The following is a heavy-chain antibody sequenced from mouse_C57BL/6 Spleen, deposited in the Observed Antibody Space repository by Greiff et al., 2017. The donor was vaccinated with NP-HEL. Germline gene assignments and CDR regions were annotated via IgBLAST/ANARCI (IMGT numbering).Heavy chain of an antibody. CDR2: IDPSDSYT. CDR1: GYTFTSYW. CDR3: ARGEGISYWYFDV. Sequence: QVQLQQPGAELVRPGTSVKLSCKASGYTFTSYWMHWVKQRPGQGLEWIGVIDPSDSYTYYNQKFQGKATLTVDTSSSTAYMQIRKLTSEDSAVYYCARGEGISYWYFDVWGTGTTVTVSS. V-gene: IGHV1-59*01. D-gene: IGHD1-1*01. J-gene: IGHJ1*03.